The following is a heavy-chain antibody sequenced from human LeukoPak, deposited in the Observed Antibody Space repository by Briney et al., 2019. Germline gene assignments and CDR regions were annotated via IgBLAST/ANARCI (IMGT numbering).Heavy chain of an antibody. Sequence: SETLSLTCAVSGGSISSSNWWSWVRQPPGKGLEWIGEIYHSGSTNYNPSLKSRVTISVDKSKNQFSLKLSSVTAADTAVYYCARKAPYYSDGSGPLGTYYFDYWGQGTLVTVSS. D-gene: IGHD3-22*01. V-gene: IGHV4-4*02. CDR3: ARKAPYYSDGSGPLGTYYFDY. CDR1: GGSISSSNW. CDR2: IYHSGST. J-gene: IGHJ4*02.